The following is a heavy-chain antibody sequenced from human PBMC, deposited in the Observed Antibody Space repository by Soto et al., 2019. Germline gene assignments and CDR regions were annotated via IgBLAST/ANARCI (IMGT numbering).Heavy chain of an antibody. CDR1: GGSISSGDYY. V-gene: IGHV4-30-4*01. D-gene: IGHD6-19*01. CDR3: ARLTPGYSSGWFIDY. CDR2: IYYSGST. J-gene: IGHJ4*02. Sequence: QVQLQESGPGLVKPSQTLSLTCTVSGGSISSGDYYWSWIRQPPEKGLEWIGYIYYSGSTYYNPSLKSLVTISVATSKNQSSLKLSSVTAAATAVYYCARLTPGYSSGWFIDYWGQGTLVTVSS.